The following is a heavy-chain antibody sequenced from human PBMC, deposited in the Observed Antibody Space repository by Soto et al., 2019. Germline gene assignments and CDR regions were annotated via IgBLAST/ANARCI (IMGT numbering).Heavy chain of an antibody. D-gene: IGHD3-22*01. J-gene: IGHJ4*02. CDR1: GGTFSSYA. Sequence: QVRLVQSGAEVKKPGSSVKVSCKASGGTFSSYAFSWVRQAPGQGLEWMGGITPVFGATNYAQRFQGRVTITADASTSTVYMELSSLRSEDTAVYYCAAAPGGSYALRQLVITTFGFYWGKGTLVTVSP. V-gene: IGHV1-69*01. CDR2: ITPVFGAT. CDR3: AAAPGGSYALRQLVITTFGFY.